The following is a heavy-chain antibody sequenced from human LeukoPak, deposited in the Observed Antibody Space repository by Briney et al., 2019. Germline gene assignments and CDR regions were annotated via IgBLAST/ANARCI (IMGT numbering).Heavy chain of an antibody. CDR3: GRTAGSRGY. V-gene: IGHV3-48*03. J-gene: IGHJ4*02. CDR2: IGSTDSTI. CDR1: GFTVSSYE. D-gene: IGHD1-26*01. Sequence: PGGSLRLSCAASGFTVSSYEMNWVRQAPGKGLEWVSYIGSTDSTIYYADSVKGRFTSSRDNAQNSLYLQMNSLRAEDTAVYYCGRTAGSRGYWGQGTLVTVSS.